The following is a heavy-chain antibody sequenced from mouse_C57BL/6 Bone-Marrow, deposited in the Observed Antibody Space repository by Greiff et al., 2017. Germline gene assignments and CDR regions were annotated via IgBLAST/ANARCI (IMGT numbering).Heavy chain of an antibody. Sequence: QVQLQQPGAELVMPGASVKLSCKASGYTFTSYWMHWVKQRPGQGLEWIGEIDPSDSYTNSNQKFKGKSTLTVDKSSSTAYMQLSSLTSEDAAVYYCARGWNYGSSYGYFEVWGTGTTVTVSS. CDR1: GYTFTSYW. CDR2: IDPSDSYT. V-gene: IGHV1-69*01. CDR3: ARGWNYGSSYGYFEV. D-gene: IGHD1-1*01. J-gene: IGHJ1*03.